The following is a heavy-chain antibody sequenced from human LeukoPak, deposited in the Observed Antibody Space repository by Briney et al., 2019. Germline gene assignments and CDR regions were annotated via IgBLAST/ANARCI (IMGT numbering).Heavy chain of an antibody. D-gene: IGHD5-18*01. CDR1: GFSLSTSGMC. CDR3: ARTYTAMVPYYFDY. V-gene: IGHV2-70*11. J-gene: IGHJ4*02. CDR2: IDWDDDK. Sequence: SGHTLVNPTQTLTLTCTFSGFSLSTSGMCVSWIRQPPGKALEWLARIDWDDDKYYSTSLKTRLTISKDTSKNQVVLTMTNMDPVDTATYYCARTYTAMVPYYFDYWGQGTLVTVSS.